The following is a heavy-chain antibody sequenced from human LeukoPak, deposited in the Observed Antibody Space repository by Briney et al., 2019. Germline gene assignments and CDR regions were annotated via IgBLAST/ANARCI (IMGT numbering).Heavy chain of an antibody. J-gene: IGHJ4*02. Sequence: SETLSLTCTVSGGSISSGDYSWSWIRQPPGKGLEWIGYIYYSGSTYYNPSLKSRVTISVDTSKNQFSLKLSSVTAADTAVYYCARAGDSSGFAIDYWGQGTLVTVSS. CDR2: IYYSGST. CDR1: GGSISSGDYS. CDR3: ARAGDSSGFAIDY. D-gene: IGHD3-22*01. V-gene: IGHV4-30-4*01.